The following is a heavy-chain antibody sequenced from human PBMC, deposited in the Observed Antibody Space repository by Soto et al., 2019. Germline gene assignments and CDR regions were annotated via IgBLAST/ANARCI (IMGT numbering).Heavy chain of an antibody. CDR1: GGSISSGY. J-gene: IGHJ5*02. D-gene: IGHD3-22*01. V-gene: IGHV4-59*01. CDR3: TGASYYVSGYRLHP. Sequence: QVQLQESGPGLVKPSETLSLTCSVSGGSISSGYWTWIRQPPGKGLEWIGYIYYGGSINYNPSLTCPVIISVAPATTPFSLRLTSVSPAAPALYYSTGASYYVSGYRLHPWGQGTSVTVSS. CDR2: IYYGGSI.